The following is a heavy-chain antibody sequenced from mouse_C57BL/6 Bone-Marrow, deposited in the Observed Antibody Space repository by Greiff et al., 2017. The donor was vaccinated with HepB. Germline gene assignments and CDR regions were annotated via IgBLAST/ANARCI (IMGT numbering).Heavy chain of an antibody. Sequence: VKLQQSGPGLVQPSQSLSITCTVSGFSLTSYGVHWVRQSPGKGLEWLGVIWSGGSTDYNAAFISRLSISKDNSKSQVFFKMNSLQADDTAIYYCASPITTVVATDAMDYWGQGTSVTVSS. J-gene: IGHJ4*01. CDR3: ASPITTVVATDAMDY. D-gene: IGHD1-1*01. V-gene: IGHV2-2*01. CDR1: GFSLTSYG. CDR2: IWSGGST.